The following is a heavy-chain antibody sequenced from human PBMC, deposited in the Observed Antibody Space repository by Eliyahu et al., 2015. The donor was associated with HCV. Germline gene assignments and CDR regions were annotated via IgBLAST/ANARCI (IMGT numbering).Heavy chain of an antibody. Sequence: QVQLVESGGGLVKPGGSLRLSCAASGFTCSXYYMRWIRQAPGKGLEWVSYISSSSSYTNYADSVKGRFTISRDNAKNSLYLQMNSLRAEDTAVYYCARDIPRLGYYYGSGSYGADAFDIWGQGTMVTASS. D-gene: IGHD3-10*01. V-gene: IGHV3-11*05. CDR1: GFTCSXYY. CDR2: ISSSSSYT. J-gene: IGHJ3*02. CDR3: ARDIPRLGYYYGSGSYGADAFDI.